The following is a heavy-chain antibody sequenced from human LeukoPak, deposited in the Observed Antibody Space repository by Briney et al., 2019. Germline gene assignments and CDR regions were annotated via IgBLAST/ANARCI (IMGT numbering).Heavy chain of an antibody. Sequence: GGSQRLSCVGSGFTFSGYSMNWVRQAPGKGLEWVSSISSSTSYIHYADSVTGRFTISRDNAKSSVYLQMNSLRAEDTAVYYCATDPWQGRGLLDYWGQGTLVTVSS. CDR3: ATDPWQGRGLLDY. CDR1: GFTFSGYS. D-gene: IGHD3-10*01. CDR2: ISSSTSYI. V-gene: IGHV3-21*01. J-gene: IGHJ4*02.